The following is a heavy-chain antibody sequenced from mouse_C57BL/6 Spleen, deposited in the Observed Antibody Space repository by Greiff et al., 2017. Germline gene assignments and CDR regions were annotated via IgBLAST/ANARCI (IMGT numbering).Heavy chain of an antibody. CDR3: ARGDGYYGGYFDV. V-gene: IGHV1-64*01. CDR1: GYTFTSYW. J-gene: IGHJ1*03. D-gene: IGHD2-3*01. Sequence: QVQLQQPGAELVKPGASVKLSCKASGYTFTSYWMHWVKQRPGQGLEWIGMIHPNSGSTNYNEKFKSKATLTVDKSSSTAYMQLSSLTSEDSAVYYCARGDGYYGGYFDVWGTGTTVTVSS. CDR2: IHPNSGST.